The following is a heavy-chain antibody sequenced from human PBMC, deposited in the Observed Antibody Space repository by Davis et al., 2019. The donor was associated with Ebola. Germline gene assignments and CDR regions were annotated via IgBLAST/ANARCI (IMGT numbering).Heavy chain of an antibody. J-gene: IGHJ6*02. CDR3: AKDVTPAMNNYYYYGMDV. CDR1: GFTFSSYW. V-gene: IGHV3-9*01. Sequence: GGSLRLSCAASGFTFSSYWMHWVRQAPGKGLEWVSGISWNSGSIGYADSVKGRFTISRDNAKNSLYLQMNSLRAEDTALYYCAKDVTPAMNNYYYYGMDVWGQGTTVTVSS. CDR2: ISWNSGSI. D-gene: IGHD5-18*01.